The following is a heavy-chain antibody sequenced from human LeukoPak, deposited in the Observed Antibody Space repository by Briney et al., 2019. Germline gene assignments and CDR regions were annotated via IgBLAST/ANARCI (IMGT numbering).Heavy chain of an antibody. CDR2: ISAYNGNT. Sequence: GASVKVSCKAFGYTFTSYGISWVRQAPGQGLEWTGWISAYNGNTNYAQKLQGRVTMTTDTSTSTAYMELRSLRSDDTAVYYCARASITMVRGVLDPWGQGTLVTVSS. CDR1: GYTFTSYG. J-gene: IGHJ5*02. V-gene: IGHV1-18*04. CDR3: ARASITMVRGVLDP. D-gene: IGHD3-10*01.